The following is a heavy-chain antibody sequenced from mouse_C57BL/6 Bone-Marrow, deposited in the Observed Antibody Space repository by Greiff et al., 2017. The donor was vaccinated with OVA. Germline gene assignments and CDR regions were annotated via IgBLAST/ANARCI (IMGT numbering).Heavy chain of an antibody. CDR3: ASSMITKTFAY. CDR1: GYTFTDYY. Sequence: EVQLQQSGPVLVKPGASVKMSCKASGYTFTDYYMNWVKQSHGKSLEWIGVINPYNGGTSYNQKFKGKATLTVDKSSSTAYMELNSLTSEDSAVYYCASSMITKTFAYWGQGTLVTVSA. J-gene: IGHJ3*01. CDR2: INPYNGGT. D-gene: IGHD2-4*01. V-gene: IGHV1-19*01.